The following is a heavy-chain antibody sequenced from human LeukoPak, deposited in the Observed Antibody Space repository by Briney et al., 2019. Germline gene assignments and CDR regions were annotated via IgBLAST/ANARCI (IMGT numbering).Heavy chain of an antibody. J-gene: IGHJ4*02. Sequence: ASVTVSFTASGYTFTIYYMHWVRQAPGQGLEWMGIINPSGGSTSYAQKFQGRVTMTRDTSTSTVYMELSSLRSEDTAVYYCARAQSRTVTTFSDYWGQGTLVTVSS. CDR1: GYTFTIYY. D-gene: IGHD4-17*01. CDR3: ARAQSRTVTTFSDY. V-gene: IGHV1-46*01. CDR2: INPSGGST.